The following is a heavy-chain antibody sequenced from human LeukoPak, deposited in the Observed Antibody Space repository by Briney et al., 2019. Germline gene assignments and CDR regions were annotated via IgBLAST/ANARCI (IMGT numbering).Heavy chain of an antibody. CDR2: MNPHSGET. J-gene: IGHJ1*01. Sequence: GASVKVSCKTSGYRFTAYPLHWVRQAPGQGLEWLGWMNPHSGETNNAQKFQGRVTMTRDTSISVAYMQLSSLRSDDTAVYYCARGMDAEAFQNRGQGTLVTVSS. CDR3: ARGMDAEAFQN. D-gene: IGHD2-2*03. V-gene: IGHV1-2*02. CDR1: GYRFTAYP.